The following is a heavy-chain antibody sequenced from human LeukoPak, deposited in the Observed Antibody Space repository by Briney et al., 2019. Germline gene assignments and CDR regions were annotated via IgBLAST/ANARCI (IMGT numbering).Heavy chain of an antibody. J-gene: IGHJ4*02. CDR2: ISSSGNTI. V-gene: IGHV3-11*01. Sequence: KPGGSLRLSCAASGFTFSDYYMSWIRQAPGKGLEWVSYISSSGNTIYYADFVKGRFTISRDNAKNSLYLQMNSLRVEDTAVYYCARLEIAVGPPDYWGQGTLVTVSS. CDR3: ARLEIAVGPPDY. CDR1: GFTFSDYY. D-gene: IGHD6-19*01.